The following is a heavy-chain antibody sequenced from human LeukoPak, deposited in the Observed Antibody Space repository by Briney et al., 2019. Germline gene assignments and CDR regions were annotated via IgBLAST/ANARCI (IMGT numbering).Heavy chain of an antibody. V-gene: IGHV1-18*01. CDR1: GYTFTSYG. J-gene: IGHJ4*02. CDR2: ISAYNGNT. D-gene: IGHD2/OR15-2a*01. CDR3: ARDLRAELSHLSESDY. Sequence: ASVKVSCKASGYTFTSYGISWVRQAPGQGLEWMGWISAYNGNTNYAQKLQGRATMTTDTSTSTAYMELRSLRSDDTAVYYCARDLRAELSHLSESDYWGQGTLVTVSS.